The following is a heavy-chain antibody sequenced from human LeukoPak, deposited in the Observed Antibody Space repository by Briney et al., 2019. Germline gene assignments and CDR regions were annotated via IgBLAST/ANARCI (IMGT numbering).Heavy chain of an antibody. CDR1: GYTFTSYY. D-gene: IGHD3-16*01. J-gene: IGHJ3*02. V-gene: IGHV1-46*01. CDR2: INPSGGST. CDR3: ARDVNDYVWGWAFDI. Sequence: ASVKVSCKASGYTFTSYYMHWVRQAPGQGLEWMGIINPSGGSTSYAQKFQGRVTMTRDMSTSTVYMELSSLRSEDTAVYYCARDVNDYVWGWAFDIWGQGTMVTVSS.